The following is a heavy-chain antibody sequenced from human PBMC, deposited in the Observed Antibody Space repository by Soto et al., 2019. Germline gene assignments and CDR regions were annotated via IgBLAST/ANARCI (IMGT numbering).Heavy chain of an antibody. J-gene: IGHJ6*02. CDR1: GYTFTNYW. D-gene: IGHD5-12*01. V-gene: IGHV5-51*01. CDR3: ARHISLGDGYKGYYYGMDV. CDR2: IYPGDSDT. Sequence: GESLKISCKGSGYTFTNYWIGWVRQMPGKGLEWMGIIYPGDSDTRYSPSFQGQVTISADKSISTVYLQWSSLKASDTAMYYCARHISLGDGYKGYYYGMDVWGQGTTVTVS.